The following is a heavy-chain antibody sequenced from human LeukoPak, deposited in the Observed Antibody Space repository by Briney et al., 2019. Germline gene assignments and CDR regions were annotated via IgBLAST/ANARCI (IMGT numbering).Heavy chain of an antibody. CDR1: GGSISSGDYY. V-gene: IGHV4-30-4*01. CDR3: ARAEWVVVVAADNDAFDI. J-gene: IGHJ3*02. D-gene: IGHD2-15*01. CDR2: IYYSGST. Sequence: SETLSLTCTVSGGSISSGDYYRSWVRQPPGKGLEWIGYIYYSGSTYYTPSLQSRVTISVDTSKNQFSLKLSSVTAADTAVYYCARAEWVVVVAADNDAFDIWGQGTMVTVSS.